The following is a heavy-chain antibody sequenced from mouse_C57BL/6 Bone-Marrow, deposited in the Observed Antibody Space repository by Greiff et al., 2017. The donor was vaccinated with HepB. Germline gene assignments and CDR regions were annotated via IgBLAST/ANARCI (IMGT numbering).Heavy chain of an antibody. V-gene: IGHV5-4*01. CDR3: ARDSPYPIDY. D-gene: IGHD5-1*01. J-gene: IGHJ2*01. CDR2: ISDGGSYT. Sequence: EVQLVESGGGLVKPGGSLKLPCAASGFTFSSYAMSWVRQTPEKRLEWVATISDGGSYTYYPDNVKGRFTISRDNAKNNLYLQMSQLKSEDTAMYYCARDSPYPIDYWGQGTTPTVSS. CDR1: GFTFSSYA.